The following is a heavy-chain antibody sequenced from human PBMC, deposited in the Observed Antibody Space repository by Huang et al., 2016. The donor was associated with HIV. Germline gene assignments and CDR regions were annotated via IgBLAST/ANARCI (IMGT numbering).Heavy chain of an antibody. CDR1: DGSLNSGNYY. Sequence: SGPGLVKPSETLSLTCNVSDGSLNSGNYYWGWIRQSPGKGLEWIGSIFYTGSAHYNPSLESRVTIFVDSSKSQLAVRLRSVTAADTAVYYCARRRTHFTFDYWGQGTLVTVSS. CDR3: ARRRTHFTFDY. V-gene: IGHV4-39*01. CDR2: IFYTGSA. J-gene: IGHJ4*02.